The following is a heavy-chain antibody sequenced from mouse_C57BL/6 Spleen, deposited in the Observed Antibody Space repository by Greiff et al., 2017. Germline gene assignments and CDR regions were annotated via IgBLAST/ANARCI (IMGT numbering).Heavy chain of an antibody. CDR1: GYPFTTDP. J-gene: IGHJ1*03. CDR2: FHPYNDDT. D-gene: IGHD1-1*01. CDR3: ARSCDGSSYEYVDV. V-gene: IGHV1-47*01. Sequence: VQLQQSGAELVKPGHSLSMSCSATGYPFTTDPFESMKQNLRKNLVWIENFHPYNDDTKYNEKFKGKATLTVEKSSSTVYLELSRLTSDDSAVYYCARSCDGSSYEYVDVWGTGTTVTVSS.